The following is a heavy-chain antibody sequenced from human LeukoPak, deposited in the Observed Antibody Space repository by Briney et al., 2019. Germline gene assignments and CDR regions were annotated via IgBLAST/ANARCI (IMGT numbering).Heavy chain of an antibody. D-gene: IGHD2-2*01. CDR3: AGEDQLLVVGRENY. CDR1: GFTFDDYA. V-gene: IGHV3-43*02. CDR2: ISGDGGST. Sequence: PGGSLRLSCAASGFTFDDYAMHWVRQAPGKGLEWVSLISGDGGSTYYADSVKGRFTISRDNSKNSLYLQMNSLRTEDAALYYCAGEDQLLVVGRENYWGQGTLVTVSS. J-gene: IGHJ4*02.